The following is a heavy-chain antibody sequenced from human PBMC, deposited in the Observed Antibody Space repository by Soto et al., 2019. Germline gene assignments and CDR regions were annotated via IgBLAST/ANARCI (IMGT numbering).Heavy chain of an antibody. CDR2: ISGSGGST. D-gene: IGHD3-22*01. J-gene: IGHJ3*02. CDR1: GFTFSIYA. V-gene: IGHV3-23*01. Sequence: GGSLRLSCAASGFTFSIYAMSWVRQAPGKGLEWVSAISGSGGSTYYADSVKGRFTISRDNSKNTLYLQMNSLRAEDTAVYYCAKDFPYYDSSGYYLGDAFDIWGQGTMVTVSS. CDR3: AKDFPYYDSSGYYLGDAFDI.